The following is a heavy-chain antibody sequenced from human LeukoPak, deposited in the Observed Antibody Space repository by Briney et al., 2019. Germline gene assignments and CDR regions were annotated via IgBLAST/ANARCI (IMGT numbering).Heavy chain of an antibody. Sequence: GGSLRLSCAASGFTFSSYAMSWVRQARAKGLEWVSVISGSGGRTYYADSVKGRFTISRDNSKNTLYVQMNSLRAEDTAVYYCAKDLLAATIDYYFDYWGQGTLVTVSS. CDR2: ISGSGGRT. D-gene: IGHD5-12*01. CDR3: AKDLLAATIDYYFDY. CDR1: GFTFSSYA. J-gene: IGHJ4*02. V-gene: IGHV3-23*01.